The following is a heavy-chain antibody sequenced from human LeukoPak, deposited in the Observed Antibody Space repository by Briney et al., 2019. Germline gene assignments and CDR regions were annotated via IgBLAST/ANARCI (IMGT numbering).Heavy chain of an antibody. Sequence: GGSLRLSCAASGFTSSDYTMNWVRQSPGKGLEWVSGISVSDNSTCYADSVKGRFTISRDKSNNMLHLQMNSLRAEDTAVYYCARDRYCVSTNCPYDFWGQGTPVTVSS. V-gene: IGHV3-23*01. CDR2: ISVSDNST. D-gene: IGHD2-2*01. CDR1: GFTSSDYT. CDR3: ARDRYCVSTNCPYDF. J-gene: IGHJ4*02.